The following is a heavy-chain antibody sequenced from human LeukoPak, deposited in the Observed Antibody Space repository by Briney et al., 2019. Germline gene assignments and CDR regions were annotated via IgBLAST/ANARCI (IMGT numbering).Heavy chain of an antibody. Sequence: PGGSLRLSCAASGFTFSSYWMHWVRKAPGKGLVCVSRINSDGSNTSYADSVKGRFTISRDHAKNTLYLQMNSLRAEDRAVYYCARTTLINWFDPWGQGTLVTVSS. V-gene: IGHV3-74*01. J-gene: IGHJ5*02. D-gene: IGHD4-11*01. CDR2: INSDGSNT. CDR1: GFTFSSYW. CDR3: ARTTLINWFDP.